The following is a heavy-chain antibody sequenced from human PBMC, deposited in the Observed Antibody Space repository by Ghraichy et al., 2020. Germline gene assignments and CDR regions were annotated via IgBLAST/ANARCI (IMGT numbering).Heavy chain of an antibody. Sequence: GGSLRLSCAASGFTFSDAWMSWVRQAPGKGLEWVGRIRSKGDGGTTEYAATVRGRFTIFRDDSKNTLYLQMNSLKAEDTAVYYCARMLQLWLRANYYYYIDVWGKGTTVTVFS. CDR3: ARMLQLWLRANYYYYIDV. V-gene: IGHV3-15*01. J-gene: IGHJ6*03. CDR1: GFTFSDAW. CDR2: IRSKGDGGTT. D-gene: IGHD5-18*01.